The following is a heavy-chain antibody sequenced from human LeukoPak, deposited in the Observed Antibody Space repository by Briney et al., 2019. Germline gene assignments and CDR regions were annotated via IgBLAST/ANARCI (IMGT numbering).Heavy chain of an antibody. Sequence: GGSLRPSCAASGFTFSSYAMSWVRQAPGKGLEWVSAISGSGGSTYYADSVKGRFTISRDNSKNTLYLQINSLRAEDTAVYYCAKRSIAVAGYYFDYWGQGTLVTVSS. V-gene: IGHV3-23*01. CDR3: AKRSIAVAGYYFDY. CDR1: GFTFSSYA. CDR2: ISGSGGST. J-gene: IGHJ4*02. D-gene: IGHD6-19*01.